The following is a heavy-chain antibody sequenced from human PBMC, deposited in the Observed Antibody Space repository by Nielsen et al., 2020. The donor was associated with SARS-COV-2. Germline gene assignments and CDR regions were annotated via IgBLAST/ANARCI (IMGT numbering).Heavy chain of an antibody. CDR3: ARESVTGTDAFDI. V-gene: IGHV3-52*01. CDR1: GFTFSSSW. CDR2: IKCDGSEK. J-gene: IGHJ3*02. Sequence: GGSLRLSCAASGFTFSSSWMHWVCQAPEKGLEWVADIKCDGSEKYYVDSVKGRLTISRDNAKNSLYLQVNSLRAEDTAVYYCARESVTGTDAFDIWGQGTVVTVSS. D-gene: IGHD6-19*01.